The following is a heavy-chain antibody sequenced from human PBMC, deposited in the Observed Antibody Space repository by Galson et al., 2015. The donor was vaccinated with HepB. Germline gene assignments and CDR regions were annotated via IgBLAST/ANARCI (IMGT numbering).Heavy chain of an antibody. V-gene: IGHV3-53*01. CDR3: VRDVGGNPVGIDY. J-gene: IGHJ4*02. CDR1: GFTVSNEY. CDR2: IYSGGNT. D-gene: IGHD4-23*01. Sequence: SLRLSCAASGFTVSNEYMSWVRQAPGKGLEWVSVIYSGGNTYYGDSVKGRFTISRDKSKNTLYLHMNSLKAEDTAVYYCVRDVGGNPVGIDYWGQGTLVTVSS.